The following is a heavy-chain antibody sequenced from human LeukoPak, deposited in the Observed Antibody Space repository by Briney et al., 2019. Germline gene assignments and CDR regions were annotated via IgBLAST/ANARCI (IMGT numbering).Heavy chain of an antibody. V-gene: IGHV3-21*01. CDR3: ARDPSAGSES. Sequence: GGSLRLSCAASGFTFSSYSMNWARQAPGKGLEWVSSISSGSSYIYYADSVKGRFTISKDNAKSSLYLQMNSLRVEDTAVYYCARDPSAGSESWGQGTLVTVSS. CDR2: ISSGSSYI. D-gene: IGHD6-25*01. J-gene: IGHJ4*02. CDR1: GFTFSSYS.